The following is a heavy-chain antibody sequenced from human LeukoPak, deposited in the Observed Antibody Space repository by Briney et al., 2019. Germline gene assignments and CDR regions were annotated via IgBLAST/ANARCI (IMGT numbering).Heavy chain of an antibody. CDR2: IYTSGST. CDR1: GGSISSSSYY. CDR3: ARDVRIAAAGQNNWFDP. D-gene: IGHD6-13*01. V-gene: IGHV4-61*02. Sequence: SETLSLTCTVSGGSISSSSYYWSWIRQPAGKGLEWIGRIYTSGSTNYNPSLKSRVTMSVDTSKNQFSLKLSSVTAADTAVYYCARDVRIAAAGQNNWFDPWGQGTLVTVSS. J-gene: IGHJ5*02.